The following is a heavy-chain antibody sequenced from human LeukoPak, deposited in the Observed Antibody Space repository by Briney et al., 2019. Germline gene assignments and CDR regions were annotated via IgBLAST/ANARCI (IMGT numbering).Heavy chain of an antibody. Sequence: ASVKVSCKVSGYTLTELSMHWVRQAPGKGLEWVGGFDPEDGETIYAQKFQGRVTMTEDTSTDTAYMELSSLRSEDTAVYYCATREDCTNGVCSPLDYWGQGTLVTVSS. D-gene: IGHD2-8*01. J-gene: IGHJ4*02. CDR3: ATREDCTNGVCSPLDY. CDR2: FDPEDGET. CDR1: GYTLTELS. V-gene: IGHV1-24*01.